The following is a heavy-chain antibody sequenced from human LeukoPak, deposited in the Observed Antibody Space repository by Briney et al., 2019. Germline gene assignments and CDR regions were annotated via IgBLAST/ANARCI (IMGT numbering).Heavy chain of an antibody. V-gene: IGHV3-48*04. D-gene: IGHD3-10*01. Sequence: PGGSLRLSCAASGFTFSSYSMNWVRQAPGKGLEWVSYISSSSSTIYYADSVKGRFTISRDNAKKSLYLQMNSLRAEDTAVYYCVGGFGELFGPMDVWGKGTTVTVSS. CDR3: VGGFGELFGPMDV. CDR2: ISSSSSTI. CDR1: GFTFSSYS. J-gene: IGHJ6*03.